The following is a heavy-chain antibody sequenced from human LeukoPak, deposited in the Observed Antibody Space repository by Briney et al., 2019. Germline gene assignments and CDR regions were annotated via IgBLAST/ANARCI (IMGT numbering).Heavy chain of an antibody. J-gene: IGHJ4*02. CDR1: GGSISSYY. Sequence: SETLSLTCTVSGGSISSYYWSWIRQPPGKGQEWIGYIYYSGSTNYNPSLKSRVTISVDTSKNQFSLKLSSVTAADTAVYYCARVGSGLNLYYFDYWGQGTLVTVSS. CDR3: ARVGSGLNLYYFDY. CDR2: IYYSGST. D-gene: IGHD2-15*01. V-gene: IGHV4-59*01.